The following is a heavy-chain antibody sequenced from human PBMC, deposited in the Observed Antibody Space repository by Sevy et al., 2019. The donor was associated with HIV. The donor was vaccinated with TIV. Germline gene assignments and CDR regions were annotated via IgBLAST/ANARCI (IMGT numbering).Heavy chain of an antibody. CDR1: GFTFPAYS. V-gene: IGHV3-21*05. CDR3: ARRGVDAFNVYFDL. D-gene: IGHD3-10*01. J-gene: IGHJ4*02. Sequence: GGSLRLSCIASGFTFPAYSMNWVRQAPGKGLEWLSDIGTRSDHVYYADSAKGRFTISRDDGQNSVFLDMKSLRDQDTALYYCARRGVDAFNVYFDLWDLGTLVTVSS. CDR2: IGTRSDHV.